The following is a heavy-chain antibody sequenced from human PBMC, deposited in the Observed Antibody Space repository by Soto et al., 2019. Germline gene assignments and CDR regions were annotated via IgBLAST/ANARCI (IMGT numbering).Heavy chain of an antibody. Sequence: QLQLQESGSGLVKPSQTLSLTCAVSGGSISSGGYSWSWIRQPPGKGLEWIGYIYHSGSTYYNPTIXTXVXIXXDRSKNQSSLKLSSVTAADTAVYYCARGSPVATDYWGQGTLVTVSS. CDR1: GGSISSGGYS. CDR2: IYHSGST. CDR3: ARGSPVATDY. D-gene: IGHD2-21*02. J-gene: IGHJ4*02. V-gene: IGHV4-30-2*01.